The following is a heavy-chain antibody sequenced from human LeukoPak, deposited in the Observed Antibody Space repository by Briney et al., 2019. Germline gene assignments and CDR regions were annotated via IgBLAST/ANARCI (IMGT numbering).Heavy chain of an antibody. Sequence: AASVKVSCKASGYTFNSYGISWVRQAPGQGLEWMGWISAYNGHTNYAQKFQGRVTMTRDTSISTAYMELSRLRSDDTAVYYCARGSYMTYGDYWFDPWGQGTLVTVSS. CDR2: ISAYNGHT. D-gene: IGHD4-17*01. J-gene: IGHJ5*02. V-gene: IGHV1-18*01. CDR3: ARGSYMTYGDYWFDP. CDR1: GYTFNSYG.